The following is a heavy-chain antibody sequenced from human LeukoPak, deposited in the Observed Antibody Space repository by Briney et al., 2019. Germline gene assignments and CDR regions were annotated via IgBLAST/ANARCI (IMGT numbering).Heavy chain of an antibody. CDR1: GFTFTDYS. Sequence: PGGSLRLSCAASGFTFTDYSITWVRQAPGKGLEWVSSISTVSTYKFYSDSVKGRFTISRDNAKNILYLQMSSLSAEDTAVYYCARDGSGFYLYYFMDVWGRGTPVTVSS. CDR3: ARDGSGFYLYYFMDV. J-gene: IGHJ6*03. V-gene: IGHV3-21*01. D-gene: IGHD6-25*01. CDR2: ISTVSTYK.